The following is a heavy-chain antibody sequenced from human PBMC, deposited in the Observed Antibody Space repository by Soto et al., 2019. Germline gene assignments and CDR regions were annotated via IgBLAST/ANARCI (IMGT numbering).Heavy chain of an antibody. CDR3: ARELDGVEPRKGQLAADYYYYGMDV. D-gene: IGHD6-13*01. Sequence: GASVKVSCKASGYTFTGYYMHWVRQAPGQGLEWMGWINPNSGGTNYAQKFQGWVTMTRDTSISTAYMELSRLRSDDTAVYYCARELDGVEPRKGQLAADYYYYGMDVWGQGTTVTVSS. V-gene: IGHV1-2*04. CDR2: INPNSGGT. J-gene: IGHJ6*02. CDR1: GYTFTGYY.